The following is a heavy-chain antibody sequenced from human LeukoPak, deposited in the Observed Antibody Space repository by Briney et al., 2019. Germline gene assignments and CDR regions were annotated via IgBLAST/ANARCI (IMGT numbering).Heavy chain of an antibody. CDR1: GGTFSSYA. CDR2: IIPIFGTA. D-gene: IGHD2-15*01. V-gene: IGHV1-69*05. CDR3: ARAEGVVVAAHIDV. Sequence: SVKVSCKASGGTFSSYAISWVRQAPGQGLEWMGGIIPIFGTANYAQKFQGRVTTTTDESTSTAYMELSSLRSEDTAVYYCARAEGVVVAAHIDVWGKGTTFTVSS. J-gene: IGHJ6*03.